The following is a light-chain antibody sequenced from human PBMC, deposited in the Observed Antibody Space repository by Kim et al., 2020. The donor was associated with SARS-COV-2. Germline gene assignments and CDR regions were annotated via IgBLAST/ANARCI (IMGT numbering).Light chain of an antibody. Sequence: VPLGPTSRIIVQGDILRSFSSCWFQQKPLQASVLLIYGQNNRPSAIPDRFSGSSSGNTASLTITGAQAEDEADYFCSSRDSSGNRVFGRGTQLTVL. CDR2: GQN. J-gene: IGLJ3*02. CDR1: ILRSFS. V-gene: IGLV3-19*01. CDR3: SSRDSSGNRV.